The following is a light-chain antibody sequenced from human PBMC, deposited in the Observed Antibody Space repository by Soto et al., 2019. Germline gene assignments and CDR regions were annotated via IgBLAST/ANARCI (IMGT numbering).Light chain of an antibody. CDR3: QQDYSTLAT. CDR1: ESISRH. Sequence: DIHMSQSASSLSASVGHRVTITCRAAESISRHLNWYQQKPGRAPDLLIYAASTLQNGVPSRFTGSGYGTEFTLTITGLQLEDFATYYCQQDYSTLATFGQGTRLEIK. V-gene: IGKV1-39*01. CDR2: AAS. J-gene: IGKJ5*01.